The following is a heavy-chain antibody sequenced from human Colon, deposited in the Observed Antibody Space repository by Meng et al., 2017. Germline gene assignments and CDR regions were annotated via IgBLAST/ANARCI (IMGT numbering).Heavy chain of an antibody. CDR2: IYYTGNT. CDR3: ARVNGDFDEAWFDP. V-gene: IGHV4-61*08. Sequence: QGTLKASGPGLVRPSETLSLTCTVSGASVSSGDYYWSWIRQPPGKGLEWLGYIYYTGNTNYNPSLKNRVTISLDTSNNQFSLKLTSMTAADAAIYYCARVNGDFDEAWFDPWGQGTLVTVSS. CDR1: GASVSSGDYY. D-gene: IGHD2-21*02. J-gene: IGHJ5*02.